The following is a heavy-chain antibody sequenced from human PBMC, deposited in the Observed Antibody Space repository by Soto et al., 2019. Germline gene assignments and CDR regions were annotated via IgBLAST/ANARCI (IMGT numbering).Heavy chain of an antibody. J-gene: IGHJ4*02. CDR3: AKDRDSGDSLPFDH. Sequence: VQLLEAGGGLVQPGGSLRLSCAASGFTFINYGMSWVRQAPGKGLEWVSAIIGNGDTTYYAASVKGRFTISRDNSKNTVYLQLNGRRAEDTAIYYCAKDRDSGDSLPFDHWGLGTLVAVSS. CDR1: GFTFINYG. D-gene: IGHD4-17*01. V-gene: IGHV3-23*01. CDR2: IIGNGDTT.